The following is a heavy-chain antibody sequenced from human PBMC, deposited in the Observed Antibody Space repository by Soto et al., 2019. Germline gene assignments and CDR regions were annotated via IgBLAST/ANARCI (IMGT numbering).Heavy chain of an antibody. CDR3: ARSLKGPHAMFSPSSSERFWFDP. V-gene: IGHV3-21*01. Sequence: PGGSLRLSCAASGFTFSSYSMNWVRQAPGKGLEWVSSISSSSSYIYYADSVKGRFTISRDNAKNSLYLQMNSLRAEDTAVYYCARSLKGPHAMFSPSSSERFWFDPWGQGTLVTVSS. CDR2: ISSSSSYI. D-gene: IGHD6-13*01. CDR1: GFTFSSYS. J-gene: IGHJ5*02.